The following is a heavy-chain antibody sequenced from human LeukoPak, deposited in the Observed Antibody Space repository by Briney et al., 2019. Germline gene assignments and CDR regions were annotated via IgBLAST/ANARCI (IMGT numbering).Heavy chain of an antibody. CDR1: GLTFSSYA. CDR2: ISGSGGST. J-gene: IGHJ4*02. V-gene: IGHV3-23*01. D-gene: IGHD2-2*01. Sequence: GGSLRLSCAASGLTFSSYAMSWVRQAPGKGLDWVSAISGSGGSTYYADSVKGRFTISRDNSKNTLYLQMNSLRVEDTAVYYCAKGGLGCSSTSCFDYWGQGTLVTVPS. CDR3: AKGGLGCSSTSCFDY.